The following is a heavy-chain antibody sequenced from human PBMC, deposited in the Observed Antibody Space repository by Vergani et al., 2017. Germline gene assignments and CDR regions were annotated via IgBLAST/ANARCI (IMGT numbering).Heavy chain of an antibody. D-gene: IGHD1-1*01. CDR1: GGAICSYY. CDR3: ARHLRNGYYGGRDV. J-gene: IGHJ6*01. V-gene: IGHV4-59*08. Sequence: QVQLQESGPGLVKPSETLSLICTVLGGAICSYYRGWIRQPPGKELEWIGYSYYSGSTNQNPSLKTRVTISVDTSKDQCSLKLSSVTAADTAVYYWARHLRNGYYGGRDVWGQ. CDR2: SYYSGST.